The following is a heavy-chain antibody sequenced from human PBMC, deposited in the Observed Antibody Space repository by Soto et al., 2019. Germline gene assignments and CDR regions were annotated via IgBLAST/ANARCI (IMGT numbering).Heavy chain of an antibody. J-gene: IGHJ6*02. CDR2: ISYDGSNK. CDR1: GFTFSSYA. V-gene: IGHV3-30-3*01. CDR3: ARDMYYYDSSGYKSHYYYYYGMDV. D-gene: IGHD3-22*01. Sequence: QVQLVESGGGVVQPGRSLRHSCAASGFTFSSYAMHWVRQAPGKGLEWVAVISYDGSNKYYADSVKGRFTISRDNSKNTLYLQMNSLRAEDTAVYYCARDMYYYDSSGYKSHYYYYYGMDVWGQGTTVTVSS.